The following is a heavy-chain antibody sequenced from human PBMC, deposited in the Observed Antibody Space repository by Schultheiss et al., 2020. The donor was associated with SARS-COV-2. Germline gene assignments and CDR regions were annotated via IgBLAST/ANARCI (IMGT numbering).Heavy chain of an antibody. J-gene: IGHJ6*02. D-gene: IGHD2-2*01. V-gene: IGHV3-9*01. CDR2: ISWNSGSI. CDR3: ARDGGIVPAAQYYYYYGMDV. CDR1: GFTFDDYA. Sequence: GGSLRLSCAASGFTFDDYAMHWVRQAPGKGLEWVSGISWNSGSIGYADSVKGRFTISRDNAKNSLYLQMNSLRAEDTAVYYCARDGGIVPAAQYYYYYGMDVWGQGTTVTVSS.